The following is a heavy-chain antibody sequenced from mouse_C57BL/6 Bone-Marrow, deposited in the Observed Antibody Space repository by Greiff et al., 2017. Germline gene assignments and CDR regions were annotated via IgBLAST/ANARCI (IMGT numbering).Heavy chain of an antibody. J-gene: IGHJ4*01. Sequence: QVQLQQPGAELVRPGSSVQLSCKASGYTFTSYWMDWVKQRPGQGLEWIGNIYPSDSETHYNQKFKDKATLTVDKSSSTAYMQLSSLTSEDSAVYYCARETQTVVATKGMDFWVQGTSVTVSS. CDR3: ARETQTVVATKGMDF. CDR2: IYPSDSET. CDR1: GYTFTSYW. V-gene: IGHV1-61*01. D-gene: IGHD1-1*01.